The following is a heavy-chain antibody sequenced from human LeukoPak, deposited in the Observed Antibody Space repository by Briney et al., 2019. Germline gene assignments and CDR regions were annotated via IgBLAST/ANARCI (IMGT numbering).Heavy chain of an antibody. CDR2: ISYDGSNK. V-gene: IGHV3-30-3*01. CDR3: AQAEVLRADFDH. D-gene: IGHD3-9*01. Sequence: PGRSLRLSCAASGFTFSSYAMHWVRQAPGKGLEWVAVISYDGSNKYYADSVKGRFTISRDNSNNTLYLQMSTLRHDDTAVYYCAQAEVLRADFDHWGQGTLVVVSS. CDR1: GFTFSSYA. J-gene: IGHJ4*02.